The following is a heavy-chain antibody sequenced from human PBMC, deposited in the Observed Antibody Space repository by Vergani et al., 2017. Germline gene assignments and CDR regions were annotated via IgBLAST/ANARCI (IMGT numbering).Heavy chain of an antibody. CDR1: GGSISSHY. CDR2: IYYSGST. CDR3: ARGTTGTRTFDY. J-gene: IGHJ4*02. V-gene: IGHV4-59*11. D-gene: IGHD1-1*01. Sequence: QVQLQESGPGLVKHSETLSLTCTVSGGSISSHYWSWIRQPPGKGLEWIGYIYYSGSTNYNPSLKSRVTISVDTSKNQFSLKLSSVTAADTAVYYCARGTTGTRTFDYWGQGTLVTVSS.